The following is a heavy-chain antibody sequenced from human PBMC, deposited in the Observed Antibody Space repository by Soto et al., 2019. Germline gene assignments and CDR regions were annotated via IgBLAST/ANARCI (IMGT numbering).Heavy chain of an antibody. V-gene: IGHV3-23*01. CDR3: AKGGTTAMITTFDY. D-gene: IGHD5-18*01. CDR1: GFTFSSYV. J-gene: IGHJ4*02. Sequence: GGSLRLSCAASGFTFSSYVMSWVRQAPGKELEWVSTIRGTGANTYYADSVKGRFTISRDNSKNTLYLQMNSLRAEDTAVYYCAKGGTTAMITTFDYWGQGTLVTVPQ. CDR2: IRGTGANT.